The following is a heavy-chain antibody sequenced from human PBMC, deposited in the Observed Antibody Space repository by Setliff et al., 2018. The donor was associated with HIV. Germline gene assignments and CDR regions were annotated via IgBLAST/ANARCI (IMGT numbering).Heavy chain of an antibody. CDR2: FYSSGST. CDR3: ARYSPRGYTLTGPY. D-gene: IGHD6-25*01. V-gene: IGHV4-4*07. CDR1: GASISSYY. J-gene: IGHJ4*02. Sequence: SETLSLTCTVSGASISSYYWRWIRQPAGKGLEWIGRFYSSGSTNYNPSLKRRVTMSVDTSKNQFSLNLRSVTAADTAVYYCARYSPRGYTLTGPYWGQGTLVTVSS.